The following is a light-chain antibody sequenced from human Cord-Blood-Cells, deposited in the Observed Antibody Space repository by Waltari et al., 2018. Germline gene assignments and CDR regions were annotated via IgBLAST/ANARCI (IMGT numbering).Light chain of an antibody. Sequence: AIRMTQSPSSLSASTGDRVTIPCRASQGISSYLAWYQQKPGKAPNLLIYAASTLQSGVPSRFSGSGSGTDFTLTISCLQSEDFATYYCQQYYSYPPTFGQGTKVEIK. J-gene: IGKJ1*01. CDR1: QGISSY. CDR3: QQYYSYPPT. V-gene: IGKV1-8*01. CDR2: AAS.